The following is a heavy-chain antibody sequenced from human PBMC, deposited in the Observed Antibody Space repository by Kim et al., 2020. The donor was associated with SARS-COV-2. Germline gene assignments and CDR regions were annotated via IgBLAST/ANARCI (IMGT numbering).Heavy chain of an antibody. CDR3: ARARYYYDSRGGMDV. Sequence: PALKGRVTLSVDTPRNQFSLKLSSVTAADTAVYYCARARYYYDSRGGMDVWGQGTTVTVSS. V-gene: IGHV4-4*06. J-gene: IGHJ6*02. D-gene: IGHD3-22*01.